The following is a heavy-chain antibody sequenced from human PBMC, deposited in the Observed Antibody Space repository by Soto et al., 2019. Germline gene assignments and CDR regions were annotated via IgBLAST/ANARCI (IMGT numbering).Heavy chain of an antibody. CDR1: GYTFTSYG. V-gene: IGHV1-18*01. D-gene: IGHD3-3*01. J-gene: IGHJ4*02. CDR3: ARVAPSITIFGVVISDFDY. Sequence: QVQLVQSGAEVKKPGASVKVSCKASGYTFTSYGISWVRQAPGQGLEWMEWISAYNGNTNYAQKLQGRVTMTTDTSTSTAYMELRSLRSDDTAVYYCARVAPSITIFGVVISDFDYWGQGTLVTVSS. CDR2: ISAYNGNT.